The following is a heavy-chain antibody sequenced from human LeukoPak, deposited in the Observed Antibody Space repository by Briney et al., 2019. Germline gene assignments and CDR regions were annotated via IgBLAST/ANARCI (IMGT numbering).Heavy chain of an antibody. Sequence: GESLEISCQGSGSPFTSYWIGWARQLHGKGLERMGIIYAGDSDTRYSPSFQGQVSISADKSISTAYLQWGSLQASDTATYYCARHVTVTPSYLFYYMDVWGNGTTVIVSS. J-gene: IGHJ6*03. V-gene: IGHV5-51*01. CDR1: GSPFTSYW. CDR2: IYAGDSDT. D-gene: IGHD4-17*01. CDR3: ARHVTVTPSYLFYYMDV.